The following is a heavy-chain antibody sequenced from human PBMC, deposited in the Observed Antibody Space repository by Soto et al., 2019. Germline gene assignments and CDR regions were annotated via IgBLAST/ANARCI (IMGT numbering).Heavy chain of an antibody. CDR1: GGSISSSSYY. Sequence: QLQLQESGPGLVKPSETLSLTCTVSGGSISSSSYYWGWIRQPPGKGLEWIGSIYYSGSTYYNPSRKIRVTIPVDTSKNQFSLKLSSLTAADTAVYYCARQGRGYDSSGYYSPFDYWGQGTLVTVSS. J-gene: IGHJ4*02. CDR2: IYYSGST. CDR3: ARQGRGYDSSGYYSPFDY. D-gene: IGHD3-22*01. V-gene: IGHV4-39*01.